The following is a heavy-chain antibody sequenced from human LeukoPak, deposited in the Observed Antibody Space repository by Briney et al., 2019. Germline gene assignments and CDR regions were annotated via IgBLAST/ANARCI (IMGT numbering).Heavy chain of an antibody. D-gene: IGHD5-18*01. CDR2: IYYSGST. CDR3: ARDDTAMVKLYY. J-gene: IGHJ4*02. Sequence: SETLSLTCTVSGGSISSGDYYWSWIRQPPGKGLEWIGYIYYSGSTNYNPSLKSRVTISVDKSKNQFSLKLSSVTAADTAVYYCARDDTAMVKLYYWGQGTLVTVSS. V-gene: IGHV4-30-4*01. CDR1: GGSISSGDYY.